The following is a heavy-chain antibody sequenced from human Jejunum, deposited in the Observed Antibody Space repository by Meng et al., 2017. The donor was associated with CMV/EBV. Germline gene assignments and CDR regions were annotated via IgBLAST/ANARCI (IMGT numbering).Heavy chain of an antibody. CDR2: LNPYTGDT. V-gene: IGHV1-2*02. CDR1: EYTFTDYY. CDR3: AKDAGSFLDYYFDF. Sequence: EYTFTDYYVPWVRQAPGQGLEWLGYLNPYTGDTNYAQKFQGRVSMTRDTPTNTAYMELTRLRSDDTALYYCAKDAGSFLDYYFDFWGQGTLVTVSS. J-gene: IGHJ4*02. D-gene: IGHD3-10*01.